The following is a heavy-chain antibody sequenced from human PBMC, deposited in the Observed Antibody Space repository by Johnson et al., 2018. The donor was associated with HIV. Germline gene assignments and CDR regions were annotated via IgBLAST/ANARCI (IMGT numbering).Heavy chain of an antibody. Sequence: QVQLVESGGGVVQPGGSLRLSCAASGFSFSTYDLHWVRQAPGKGLEWVTFIQYDGSKKNYAVSVKGRFTISRDNSKNTLYLQLNSLRTEDTAVYYCAKHMWGFRYTGYDRDVVDVWGQGTMVTVSS. V-gene: IGHV3-30*02. J-gene: IGHJ3*01. D-gene: IGHD5-12*01. CDR3: AKHMWGFRYTGYDRDVVDV. CDR2: IQYDGSKK. CDR1: GFSFSTYD.